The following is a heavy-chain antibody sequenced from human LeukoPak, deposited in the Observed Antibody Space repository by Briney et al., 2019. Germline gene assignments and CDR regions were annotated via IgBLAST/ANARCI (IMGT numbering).Heavy chain of an antibody. CDR2: INAYNGNT. CDR1: GYTFTSYG. Sequence: ASVKVSCKASGYTFTSYGINWVRQAPGQGLEWMGWINAYNGNTNNAQKLQGRVTMTTDTSTSTAYMDLRSLRSDDTAVYYCARDGRGYCSSTSCYAPSRGDYWGQGTLVTVSS. CDR3: ARDGRGYCSSTSCYAPSRGDY. J-gene: IGHJ4*02. V-gene: IGHV1-18*01. D-gene: IGHD2-2*01.